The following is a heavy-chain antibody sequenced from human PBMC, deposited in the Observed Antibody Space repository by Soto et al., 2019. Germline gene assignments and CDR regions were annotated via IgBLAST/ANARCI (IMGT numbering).Heavy chain of an antibody. J-gene: IGHJ5*02. V-gene: IGHV4-59*01. Sequence: QVQLQESSAGLVKPSETLSLTCTVSGVSISSYYWSWIRQPPGKGLEWIGYIYYSGSTNYNPSLKSRVTISVDTSKNQFSLKLSSVTAADTAVYYCAREWGEQQLPHFDLWGQGTLVTVSS. CDR3: AREWGEQQLPHFDL. CDR2: IYYSGST. D-gene: IGHD6-13*01. CDR1: GVSISSYY.